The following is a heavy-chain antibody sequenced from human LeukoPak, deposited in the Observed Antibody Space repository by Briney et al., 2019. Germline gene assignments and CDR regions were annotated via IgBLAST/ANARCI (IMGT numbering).Heavy chain of an antibody. V-gene: IGHV1-69*13. Sequence: GASVKVSCKVSGGTFRNYDISWVRQAPGQGLEWMGGITPIFGTANYAQKFQGRVTITADESTSTAYMELSSLRSEDTAVYYCARGWDSSGQIPFFYWGQGTLVTVSS. CDR1: GGTFRNYD. CDR2: ITPIFGTA. CDR3: ARGWDSSGQIPFFY. D-gene: IGHD3-22*01. J-gene: IGHJ4*02.